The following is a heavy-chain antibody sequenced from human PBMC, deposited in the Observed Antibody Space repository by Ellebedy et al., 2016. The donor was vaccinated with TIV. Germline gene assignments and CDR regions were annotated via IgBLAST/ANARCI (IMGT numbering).Heavy chain of an antibody. CDR3: ARHDNPPFYCSSTNCYGSWFNP. D-gene: IGHD2-2*01. Sequence: LRLXXTVSGGSISSGGYYWSWIRKHPGKGLEWIGYIYYSGSTYYNPSLKSRVTISVDTSKNQFSLKLSSVTAADTAVYYCARHDNPPFYCSSTNCYGSWFNPWGQGTLVTVSS. CDR2: IYYSGST. CDR1: GGSISSGGYY. J-gene: IGHJ5*02. V-gene: IGHV4-31*03.